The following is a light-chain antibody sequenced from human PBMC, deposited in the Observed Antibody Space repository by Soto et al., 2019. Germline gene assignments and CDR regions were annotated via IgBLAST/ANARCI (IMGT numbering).Light chain of an antibody. CDR1: SSDVGVYDF. V-gene: IGLV2-14*03. CDR3: SSYTTSTTRV. CDR2: DVN. Sequence: QSVLTQPASVSGSPGQSITISCAGTSSDVGVYDFVSWYQQHPGKAPKLLIYDVNNRPAGISNRFSGSKSGNTASLNISWLQAEDEADYYCSSYTTSTTRVFGGGTKVTVL. J-gene: IGLJ2*01.